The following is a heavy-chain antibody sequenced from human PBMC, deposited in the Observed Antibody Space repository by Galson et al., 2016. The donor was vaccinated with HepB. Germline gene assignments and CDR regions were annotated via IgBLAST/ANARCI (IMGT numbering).Heavy chain of an antibody. CDR3: ARVPARGFYFDY. CDR2: MYYTGST. V-gene: IGHV4-31*03. Sequence: TLSLTCTVSGASVNSGGAYWGWIRQNPGKGLEEIGYMYYTGSTYYNTSLKSRVIISVDTSKNQFSLRLTSVTAADTAVYFCARVPARGFYFDYWGQGALVAVSS. CDR1: GASVNSGGAY. J-gene: IGHJ4*02. D-gene: IGHD2-2*01.